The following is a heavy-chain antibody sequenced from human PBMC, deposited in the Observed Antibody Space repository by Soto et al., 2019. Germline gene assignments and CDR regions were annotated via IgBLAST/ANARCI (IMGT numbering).Heavy chain of an antibody. CDR1: GYTFTSYG. CDR2: ISAYNGNT. J-gene: IGHJ3*02. CDR3: ARDLTSDYYDSSGYGDAFDI. Sequence: ASVKVSCKASGYTFTSYGISWVRQAPGQGLEWMGWISAYNGNTNYAQKLQGKVTMTTDTSTSTAYMELRSLRSDDTAVYYCARDLTSDYYDSSGYGDAFDIWGQGTMVTVSS. D-gene: IGHD3-22*01. V-gene: IGHV1-18*01.